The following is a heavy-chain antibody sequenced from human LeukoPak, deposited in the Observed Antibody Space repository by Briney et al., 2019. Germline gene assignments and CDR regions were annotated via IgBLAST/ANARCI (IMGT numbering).Heavy chain of an antibody. CDR1: GGSFSGYY. V-gene: IGHV4-34*01. D-gene: IGHD1-26*01. CDR3: ARVRLGSYRVDY. Sequence: PSETLSLTCAVYGGSFSGYYWSWIRQPPGKGLEWIGEINHSGSTNYNPSLKSRVTISVDTSKNQFSLKLSSVTAADTAVYYCARVRLGSYRVDYWGQGTLVTVSS. CDR2: INHSGST. J-gene: IGHJ4*02.